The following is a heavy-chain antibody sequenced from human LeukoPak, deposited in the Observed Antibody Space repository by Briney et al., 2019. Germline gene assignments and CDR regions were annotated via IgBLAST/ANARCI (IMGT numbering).Heavy chain of an antibody. CDR1: GFTFDDYA. CDR3: AKEGNGDIVVVVAATSGLDY. D-gene: IGHD2-15*01. J-gene: IGHJ4*02. CDR2: ISWNSGSI. Sequence: PGGSLRLSCAASGFTFDDYAMHWVRQAPGKGLEWVSGISWNSGSIGYADSVKGRFTISRDNAKNSLYLQMNSLRAEDTALYYCAKEGNGDIVVVVAATSGLDYWGQGTLVTVSS. V-gene: IGHV3-9*01.